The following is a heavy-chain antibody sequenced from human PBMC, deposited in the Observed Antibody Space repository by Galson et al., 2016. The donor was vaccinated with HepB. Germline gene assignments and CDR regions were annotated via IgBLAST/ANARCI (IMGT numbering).Heavy chain of an antibody. J-gene: IGHJ6*02. D-gene: IGHD3-10*01. CDR1: GFSFRTYA. CDR2: IWNDGNNK. CDR3: ARDEITVIRGNIYYSGMHV. Sequence: SLRLSCAASGFSFRTYAMHWVRQAPGKGLEWVALIWNDGNNKYYADSVKDRFTISRDNSKNTLFLQMNSLRAEDTAVYYCARDEITVIRGNIYYSGMHVWGLGTTVTVSS. V-gene: IGHV3-33*01.